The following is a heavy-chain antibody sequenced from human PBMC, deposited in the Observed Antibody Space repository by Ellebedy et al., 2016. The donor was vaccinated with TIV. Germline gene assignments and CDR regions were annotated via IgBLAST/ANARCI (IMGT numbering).Heavy chain of an antibody. CDR2: INPNSGGT. V-gene: IGHV1-2*02. Sequence: AASVKVSCKASGYTFTGYYMHWVRQAPGQGLEWMGWINPNSGGTNYAQKFQGRVTMTRDTSISTAYMELSRLRSDDTAVYYCASPREGDYYYYGMDVWGQGTTVTVSS. CDR1: GYTFTGYY. CDR3: ASPREGDYYYYGMDV. J-gene: IGHJ6*02.